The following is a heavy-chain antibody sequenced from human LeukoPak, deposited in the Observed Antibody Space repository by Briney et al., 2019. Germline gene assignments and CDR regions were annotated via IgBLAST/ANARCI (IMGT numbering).Heavy chain of an antibody. CDR2: IYHGGTT. Sequence: SETLSLTCTVSGGSISSSSYYWGWIRQPPGKGLEWIGEIYHGGTTNYNPSLKSRVIMSVDKSKNHFSLKLTSVTAADTAVYYCATYLYGGDYGSYYFEYWGQGTLVTVSS. V-gene: IGHV4-39*07. CDR3: ATYLYGGDYGSYYFEY. J-gene: IGHJ4*02. CDR1: GGSISSSSYY. D-gene: IGHD4-23*01.